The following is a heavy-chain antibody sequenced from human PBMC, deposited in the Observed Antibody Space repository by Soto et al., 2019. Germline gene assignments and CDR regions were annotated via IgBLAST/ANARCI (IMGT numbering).Heavy chain of an antibody. D-gene: IGHD2-15*01. CDR1: GGSFSDFA. Sequence: QVQLAQSGAEVRKPGSSVKVSCGASGGSFSDFAFSWVRQAPGQGLEWMGGIIPMFAASKYAQRFQDRVTITADEATNPVYLALSSVTSADTGPYYCARGGIVAVPAALSSYHDYTNYRFDSWGQGTLVTVSS. CDR2: IIPMFAAS. CDR3: ARGGIVAVPAALSSYHDYTNYRFDS. J-gene: IGHJ4*02. V-gene: IGHV1-69*01.